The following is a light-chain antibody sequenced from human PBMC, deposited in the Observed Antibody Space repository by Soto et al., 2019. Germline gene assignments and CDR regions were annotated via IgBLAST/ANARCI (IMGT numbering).Light chain of an antibody. CDR3: QHRGNWT. CDR2: DAS. CDR1: QSVNYF. V-gene: IGKV3-11*01. J-gene: IGKJ3*01. Sequence: EIVLTQSPDTLSLSPGERATFSCRASQSVNYFLAWYQQKPGQAPRLLIYDASNRATGIPARFSGSGSGTDFSLTISSLEPDDFAVYYCQHRGNWTFGPGTKVDIK.